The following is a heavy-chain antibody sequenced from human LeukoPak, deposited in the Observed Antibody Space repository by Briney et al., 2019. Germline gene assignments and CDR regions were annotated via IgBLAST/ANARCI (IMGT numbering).Heavy chain of an antibody. V-gene: IGHV3-15*07. Sequence: PGGSLRLSCAASGFTFSNAWMNWVRQAPGKGLEWVGRIKSKTDGGTTDYAAPVKGRFTISRDDSKNTLYLQMNSLKTEDTAVYYCTTDRRLQLWLYYFDYWGQGTLVTVSS. D-gene: IGHD5-18*01. CDR1: GFTFSNAW. CDR2: IKSKTDGGTT. CDR3: TTDRRLQLWLYYFDY. J-gene: IGHJ4*02.